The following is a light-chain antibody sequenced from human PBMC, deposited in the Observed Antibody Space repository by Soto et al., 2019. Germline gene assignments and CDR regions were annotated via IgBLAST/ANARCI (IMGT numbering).Light chain of an antibody. J-gene: IGLJ2*01. V-gene: IGLV2-14*01. CDR2: DIT. CDR1: SSDVGAVNY. CDR3: RSYSSSPTRVV. Sequence: QSALTQPASVSGSPGRSVTISCTGTSSDVGAVNYVSWYQQLPGRAPKLIIYDITNRPSGISYRFSASKSGRTASLAISGLRAEDEGDYYCRSYSSSPTRVVFGGGTKVTVL.